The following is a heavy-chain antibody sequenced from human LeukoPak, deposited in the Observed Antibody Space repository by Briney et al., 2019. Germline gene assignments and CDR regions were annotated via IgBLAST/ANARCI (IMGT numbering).Heavy chain of an antibody. V-gene: IGHV4-39*07. CDR2: IYYSGST. Sequence: SETLSLTCTVSGGSISSSSYYWGWIRQPPGKGLEWIGSIYYSGSTYYNPSLKSRVTISVDTSKNQFSLKLGSVTAADTAVYYCARAAYSGSRHSFDPWGQGTLVTVSS. CDR3: ARAAYSGSRHSFDP. J-gene: IGHJ5*02. CDR1: GGSISSSSYY. D-gene: IGHD1-26*01.